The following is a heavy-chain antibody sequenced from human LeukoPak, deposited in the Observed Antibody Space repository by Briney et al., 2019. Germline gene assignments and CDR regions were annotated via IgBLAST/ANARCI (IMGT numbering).Heavy chain of an antibody. CDR3: ARGLIAARFGY. D-gene: IGHD6-6*01. J-gene: IGHJ4*02. V-gene: IGHV4-34*01. CDR2: INHSGST. CDR1: GGSFSGYY. Sequence: SETLSLTCAVYGGSFSGYYWSWIRQPPGKGLEWIGEINHSGSTNYNPSFKSRVTISVDTSKNQFSLKLSSVTAADTAVYYCARGLIAARFGYWGQGTLVTVSS.